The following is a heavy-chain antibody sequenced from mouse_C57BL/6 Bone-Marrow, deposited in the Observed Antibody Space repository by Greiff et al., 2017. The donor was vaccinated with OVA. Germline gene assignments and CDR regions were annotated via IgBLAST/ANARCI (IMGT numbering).Heavy chain of an antibody. V-gene: IGHV1-55*01. J-gene: IGHJ3*01. CDR3: ARDPLTGTWAFAY. Sequence: QVQLQQPGAELVKPGASVKMSCKASGYTFTSYWITWVKQRPGQGLEWIGDIYPGSGSTNYNEKFKSKATLTVDTSSSTAYMQLSSLTSEDSAVYYCARDPLTGTWAFAYWGQGTLVTVSA. D-gene: IGHD4-1*01. CDR1: GYTFTSYW. CDR2: IYPGSGST.